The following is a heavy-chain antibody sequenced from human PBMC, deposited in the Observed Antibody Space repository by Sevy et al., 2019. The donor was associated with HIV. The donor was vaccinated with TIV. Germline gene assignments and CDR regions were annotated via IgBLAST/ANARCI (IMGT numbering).Heavy chain of an antibody. V-gene: IGHV4-59*08. CDR3: AGENAWGRGYS. J-gene: IGHJ4*02. CDR2: IYYNGHI. D-gene: IGHD1-26*01. CDR1: GGSITSLY. Sequence: SETLSLTCTVSGGSITSLYWNWIRQPPGKGLEWVANIYYNGHINYNPSLKSRVTLSLDTPKNQCTLRLSSVTAADTAMYYCAGENAWGRGYSWGQGTLVNVSS.